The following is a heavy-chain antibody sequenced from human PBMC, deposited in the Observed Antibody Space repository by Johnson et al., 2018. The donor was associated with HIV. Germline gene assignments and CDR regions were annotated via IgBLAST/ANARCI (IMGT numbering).Heavy chain of an antibody. CDR1: GFTFSSYA. J-gene: IGHJ3*02. CDR3: AKGGSYSDEWAFDI. V-gene: IGHV3-30*04. Sequence: QEQLVESGGGVVQPGRSLRLSCAASGFTFSSYAMHWVRQAPGKGLEWVAVISYNGSNEYYADSVKGRFTISRDNSKNTLYLQMNSLRVEDTAVYYCAKGGSYSDEWAFDIWGQGTMVTISS. CDR2: ISYNGSNE. D-gene: IGHD1-26*01.